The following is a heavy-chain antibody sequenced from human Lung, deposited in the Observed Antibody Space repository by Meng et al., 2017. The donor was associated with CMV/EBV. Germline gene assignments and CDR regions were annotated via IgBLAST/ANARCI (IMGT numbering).Heavy chain of an antibody. Sequence: QVQLVRVGAGVRKPGASVKVSCKASGYTFTSYDINWVRQGTGQGLEWMGWMNPNRGTTGYAQKFQGRVTMTRNISKSTAYMDLSSLRSEDTAVYYCATGVADFEYWGQGTLVTVSS. J-gene: IGHJ4*02. CDR2: MNPNRGTT. D-gene: IGHD6-19*01. CDR3: ATGVADFEY. V-gene: IGHV1-8*01. CDR1: GYTFTSYD.